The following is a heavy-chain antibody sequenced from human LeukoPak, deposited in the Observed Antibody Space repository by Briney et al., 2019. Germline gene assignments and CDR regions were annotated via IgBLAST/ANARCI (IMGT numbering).Heavy chain of an antibody. J-gene: IGHJ4*02. CDR2: INQDGSEK. CDR1: GFTFSSYW. CDR3: ARGSLDY. Sequence: GGSLRLSCAVFGFTFSSYWVSWVRQAPGKGLEWVANINQDGSEKYYVDFVKGRFTISRDNAKNSLYLQMNSLRAEDTAVYYCARGSLDYWGQGTLVTVSS. V-gene: IGHV3-7*01.